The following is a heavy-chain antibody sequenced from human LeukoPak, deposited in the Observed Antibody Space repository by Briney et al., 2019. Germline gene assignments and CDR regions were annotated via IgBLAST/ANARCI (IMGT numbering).Heavy chain of an antibody. V-gene: IGHV4-59*01. CDR2: IYYSGST. J-gene: IGHJ4*02. D-gene: IGHD6-19*01. CDR3: ARLPDLRISGWPYFDY. Sequence: SETLSLTCTVSGGSISSYYWSWIRQPPGKGLEWIGYIYYSGSTNYNPSLKSRVTISVDTSKNQFSLKLSSVTAADTAVYYCARLPDLRISGWPYFDYWGQGTLVTVSS. CDR1: GGSISSYY.